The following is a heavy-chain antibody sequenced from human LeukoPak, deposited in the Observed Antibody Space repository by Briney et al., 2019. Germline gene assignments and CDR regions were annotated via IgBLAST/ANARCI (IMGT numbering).Heavy chain of an antibody. CDR3: AKTPVVTLSAFDI. Sequence: KPSETLSLTCAVYGGSFSGYYWSWIRQPPGKGLEWIGEINHSGSTTYNPSLKSQVTISLDTSRNQFSLKLTSVTAADTAVYYCAKTPVVTLSAFDIWGQGTLVTVSS. V-gene: IGHV4-34*01. CDR2: INHSGST. D-gene: IGHD3-22*01. CDR1: GGSFSGYY. J-gene: IGHJ3*02.